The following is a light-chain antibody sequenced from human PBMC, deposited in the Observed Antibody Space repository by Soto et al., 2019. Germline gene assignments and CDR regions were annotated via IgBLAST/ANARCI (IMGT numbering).Light chain of an antibody. CDR2: GAS. CDR3: QQYGSAPRT. J-gene: IGKJ1*01. Sequence: IVMTHSPATLCVSPGEIATLSFRASQSVSSNLAWYQQKPGQAPRLLIYGASTRATGIPARFSGSGSGTEFTLSISSLEPEDSAVYYCQQYGSAPRTFGQGTKVDIK. V-gene: IGKV3-15*01. CDR1: QSVSSN.